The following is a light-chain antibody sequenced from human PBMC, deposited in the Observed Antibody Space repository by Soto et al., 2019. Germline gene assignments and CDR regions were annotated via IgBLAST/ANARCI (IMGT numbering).Light chain of an antibody. CDR3: QQYYSYPPFT. V-gene: IGKV1-39*01. CDR2: AAS. Sequence: DIQMTQSPSSLSASLGDRVTITCRASQTITSDLNWYQQRPGKAPKLLIYAASNLQSGVPSRFSGSGSGTDFTLTISCLQSEDFATYYCQQYYSYPPFTFGQGTRLEI. CDR1: QTITSD. J-gene: IGKJ5*01.